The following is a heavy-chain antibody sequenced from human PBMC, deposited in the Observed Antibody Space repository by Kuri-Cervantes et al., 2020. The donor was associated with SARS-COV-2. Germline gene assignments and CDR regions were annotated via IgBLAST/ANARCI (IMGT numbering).Heavy chain of an antibody. V-gene: IGHV3-15*07. CDR3: ARDSGMIVVVIGAFDI. Sequence: ETLSLTCAASGFTFSNAWMNWVRQAPGRGLEWVGRIKSKTDGGTTDYAAPVKGRFTISRDNSKNTLYLQMNSLRAEDTAVYYCARDSGMIVVVIGAFDIWGQGTMVTVSS. CDR1: GFTFSNAW. J-gene: IGHJ3*02. D-gene: IGHD3-22*01. CDR2: IKSKTDGGTT.